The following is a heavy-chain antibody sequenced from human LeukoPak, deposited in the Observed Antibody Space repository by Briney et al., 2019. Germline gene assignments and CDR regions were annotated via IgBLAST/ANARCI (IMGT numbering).Heavy chain of an antibody. CDR3: ARPQADYAGGWKFFDY. D-gene: IGHD6-19*01. Sequence: SETLSLTRAVYGESFSGYFWTWIRQPPGNGLEWIGEVNHAGSTNYNPSLKSRVTISGDTSKNQFSLKLSSVTAADTAVYYCARPQADYAGGWKFFDYWGQGTLVTVSS. CDR2: VNHAGST. CDR1: GESFSGYF. J-gene: IGHJ4*02. V-gene: IGHV4-34*01.